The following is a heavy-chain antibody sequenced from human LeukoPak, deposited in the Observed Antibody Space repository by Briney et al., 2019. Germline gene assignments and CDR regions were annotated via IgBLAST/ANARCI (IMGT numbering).Heavy chain of an antibody. V-gene: IGHV4-4*07. CDR1: GGSISGYY. Sequence: SETLSLTCTVSGGSISGYYWSWIRQPAGKGLEWIGRIYTSGSTNYNPSLKSRVTMSVDTSKNQFPLKLSSVTVADTAVYYCARYIPARPGFDYWSQGTLVTVSS. J-gene: IGHJ4*02. CDR3: ARYIPARPGFDY. CDR2: IYTSGST. D-gene: IGHD6-6*01.